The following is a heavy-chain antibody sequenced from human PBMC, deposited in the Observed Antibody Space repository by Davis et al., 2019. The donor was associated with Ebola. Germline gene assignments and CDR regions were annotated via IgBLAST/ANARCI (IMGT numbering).Heavy chain of an antibody. CDR1: GFTFSSYA. CDR2: ISVSGGST. Sequence: GASLKISCAASGFTFSSYAMSWVRQAPGKGLEWVSSISVSGGSTYSADSVKGRFTISRDNSQNTLYMQMNSLRAEDTAVYYCAKPPNNIVGAIYYFDYWGQGTLVTVSS. CDR3: AKPPNNIVGAIYYFDY. V-gene: IGHV3-23*01. D-gene: IGHD1-26*01. J-gene: IGHJ4*02.